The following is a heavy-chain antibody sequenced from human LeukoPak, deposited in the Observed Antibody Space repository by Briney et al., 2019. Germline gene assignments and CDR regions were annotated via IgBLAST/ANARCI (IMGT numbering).Heavy chain of an antibody. Sequence: GGSLRLSCAASGLTFSSHWMHWVRQAPGKGLVWVSRITNDGSSTTYADSVKGRFTISRDNAKNMLYLQMNSLRAEDTAVYYCAKDTYSTSPYYFDYWGQGTLVTVSS. CDR3: AKDTYSTSPYYFDY. J-gene: IGHJ4*02. CDR1: GLTFSSHW. V-gene: IGHV3-74*01. D-gene: IGHD1-26*01. CDR2: ITNDGSST.